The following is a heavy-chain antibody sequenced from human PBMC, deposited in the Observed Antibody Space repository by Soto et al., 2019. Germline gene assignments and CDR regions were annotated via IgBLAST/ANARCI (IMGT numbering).Heavy chain of an antibody. Sequence: GESLKISCAASGFTVSSNYMSWVRQAPGKGLEWVSVIYSGGSTYYADSVKGRFTISRDNSKNTLYLQMNSLRAEDTAVYYCARGWWFGELSQEVRYDAFDIWGQGTMVTVSS. CDR1: GFTVSSNY. CDR2: IYSGGST. CDR3: ARGWWFGELSQEVRYDAFDI. D-gene: IGHD3-10*01. V-gene: IGHV3-66*01. J-gene: IGHJ3*02.